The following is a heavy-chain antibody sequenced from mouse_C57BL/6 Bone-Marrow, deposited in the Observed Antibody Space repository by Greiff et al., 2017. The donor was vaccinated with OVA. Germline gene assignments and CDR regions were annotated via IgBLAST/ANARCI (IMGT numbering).Heavy chain of an antibody. V-gene: IGHV2-2*01. CDR2: IWSGGST. D-gene: IGHD2-5*01. J-gene: IGHJ3*01. CDR3: ARMINSNLGAWFAY. CDR1: GFSFTSYG. Sequence: QVQLQQSGPGLVQPSQCLSITCTVSGFSFTSYGVHWVRQSPGKGLEWLGVIWSGGSTDYNAAFISRLSISKDNSKSQVFFKMNSLQADDTAIDYCARMINSNLGAWFAYWGQGTLVTVSA.